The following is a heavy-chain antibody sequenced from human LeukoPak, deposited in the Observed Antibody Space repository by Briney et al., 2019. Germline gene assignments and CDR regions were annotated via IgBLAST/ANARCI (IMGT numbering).Heavy chain of an antibody. V-gene: IGHV3-23*01. Sequence: GGSLRLSCAASGFTFSSYAMSWVRQAPGKGPEWVSTISGSGNNTYYADSVKGRFTISRDNSKDTLFLQMNSPRAEDTAVYYCAKVRGTAMVTSYFDYWGQGTLVTVSS. CDR1: GFTFSSYA. CDR3: AKVRGTAMVTSYFDY. D-gene: IGHD5-18*01. J-gene: IGHJ4*02. CDR2: ISGSGNNT.